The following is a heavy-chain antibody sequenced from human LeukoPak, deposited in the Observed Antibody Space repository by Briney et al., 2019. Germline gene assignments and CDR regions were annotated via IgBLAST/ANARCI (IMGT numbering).Heavy chain of an antibody. D-gene: IGHD5-18*01. CDR3: ARDRGYSYGPSFDFDY. J-gene: IGHJ4*02. CDR1: GYTFTSYA. V-gene: IGHV1-3*01. Sequence: ASVKVSCKASGYTFTSYAMHWVRQAPGQRLEWMGWINAGNGNTKYSQKFQGRVTITRDTSASTAYMELSSLRSEDTAVYYCARDRGYSYGPSFDFDYWGQGTLVTVSS. CDR2: INAGNGNT.